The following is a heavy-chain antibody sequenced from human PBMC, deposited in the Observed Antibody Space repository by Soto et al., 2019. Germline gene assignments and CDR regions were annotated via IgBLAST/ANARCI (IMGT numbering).Heavy chain of an antibody. CDR3: ARGELGSDAFDI. J-gene: IGHJ3*02. D-gene: IGHD1-7*01. Sequence: SETLSLTCTVSGGSISSGGYYWSWIRQHPGKGLEWIGYIYYSGSTYYNPSLKSRVTISVDTSKKQFSLKLSSVTAADTAVYYCARGELGSDAFDIWAKGQWSPSPQ. CDR1: GGSISSGGYY. CDR2: IYYSGST. V-gene: IGHV4-31*03.